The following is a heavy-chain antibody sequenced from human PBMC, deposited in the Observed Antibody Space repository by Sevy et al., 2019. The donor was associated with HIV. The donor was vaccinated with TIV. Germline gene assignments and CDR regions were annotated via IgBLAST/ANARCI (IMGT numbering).Heavy chain of an antibody. Sequence: GGCLRLSCAASGFIFSKSWMGWVRQTPGKGLECVASIKTDGRDKNYVDSVKGRFIVSRDNAKNSLLLQMNILSDEDMVVYYCVKGGGEYWGQGAQVTVSS. CDR1: GFIFSKSW. CDR3: VKGGGEY. V-gene: IGHV3-7*01. J-gene: IGHJ4*02. CDR2: IKTDGRDK. D-gene: IGHD3-16*01.